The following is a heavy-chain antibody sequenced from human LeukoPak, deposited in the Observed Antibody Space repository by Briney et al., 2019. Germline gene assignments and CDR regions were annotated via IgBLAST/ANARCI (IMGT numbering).Heavy chain of an antibody. V-gene: IGHV4-38-2*02. CDR2: IYHSGNT. CDR3: ARVFARYSGSF. J-gene: IGHJ4*02. Sequence: SETLSLTCTVSNYSISTGYYWGWIWQPPGKGLEWIGSIYHSGNTYYNPSLKSRVTISVDTSKSQFSLKLNSVTAADTAVYYCARVFARYSGSFWGQGTLVTVSS. CDR1: NYSISTGYY. D-gene: IGHD1-26*01.